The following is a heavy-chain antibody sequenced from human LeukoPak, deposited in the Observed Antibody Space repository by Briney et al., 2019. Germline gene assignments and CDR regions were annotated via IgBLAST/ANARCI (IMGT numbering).Heavy chain of an antibody. V-gene: IGHV3-23*01. Sequence: GGSLRLSCAASGFTFSSYAMSWVRQAPGKGLEWVSAISGSGGSTYYADSVKGRFTISRDNSKSTLYLQMNSLRAEDTAVYYCAKDLAYYYDSSGFDYWGQGTLVTVSS. J-gene: IGHJ4*02. CDR3: AKDLAYYYDSSGFDY. D-gene: IGHD3-22*01. CDR2: ISGSGGST. CDR1: GFTFSSYA.